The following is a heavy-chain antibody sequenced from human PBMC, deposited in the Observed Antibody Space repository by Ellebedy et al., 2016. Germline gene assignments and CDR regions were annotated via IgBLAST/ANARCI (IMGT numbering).Heavy chain of an antibody. CDR1: GFTFDDFA. V-gene: IGHV3-9*01. D-gene: IGHD1-26*01. Sequence: GGSLRLSCAASGFTFDDFAMHWFRQVLGKGLEWISSISWDGHTAAYADSVRGRFTVSRDNSKNSLYLEMTRLEADDTALYYCAKDHSAVTGHRGYNWFDPWGQGTRVNVSS. J-gene: IGHJ5*02. CDR3: AKDHSAVTGHRGYNWFDP. CDR2: ISWDGHTA.